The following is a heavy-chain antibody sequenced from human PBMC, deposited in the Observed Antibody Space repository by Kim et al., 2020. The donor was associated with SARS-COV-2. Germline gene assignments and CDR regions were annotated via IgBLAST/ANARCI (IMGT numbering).Heavy chain of an antibody. J-gene: IGHJ6*02. CDR1: GFTFTTHS. Sequence: GGSLRLSCAASGFTFTTHSMNWVRQAPGKGLEWVSSIAATSSYIYYAESVKGRFTISRDNAKKSLFLHMDSLRVEDTAVYYCVRDPGGSYYTYGMDVWGQGTTVTVSS. CDR3: VRDPGGSYYTYGMDV. D-gene: IGHD5-12*01. CDR2: IAATSSYI. V-gene: IGHV3-21*01.